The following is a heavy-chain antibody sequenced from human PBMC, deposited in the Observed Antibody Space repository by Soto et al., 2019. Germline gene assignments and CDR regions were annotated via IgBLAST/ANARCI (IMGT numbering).Heavy chain of an antibody. Sequence: PGGSLRLSCAASGFTFSSYAMSWVRQAPGKGLEWVSDISAGAVATNYADSVKGRFTISRDNSKNTLYLKMNSLRAEDTAVYYCAQGRGSSRSYRPFDYWCQGALVTVSS. J-gene: IGHJ4*02. D-gene: IGHD3-22*01. CDR1: GFTFSSYA. V-gene: IGHV3-23*01. CDR2: ISAGAVAT. CDR3: AQGRGSSRSYRPFDY.